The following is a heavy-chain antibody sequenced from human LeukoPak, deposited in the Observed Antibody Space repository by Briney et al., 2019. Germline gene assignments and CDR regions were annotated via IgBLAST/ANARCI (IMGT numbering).Heavy chain of an antibody. CDR2: IYSGGST. J-gene: IGHJ3*02. Sequence: GGSLRLSCAASGFTVSSNYVSWVRQAPGKGLEWVSVIYSGGSTYYADSVKGRFTISRDNSKNTLYLQMNNLRAEDTAVYYCARALSVTNAFDIWGQGTVVTVSS. CDR1: GFTVSSNY. V-gene: IGHV3-53*01. CDR3: ARALSVTNAFDI. D-gene: IGHD4-17*01.